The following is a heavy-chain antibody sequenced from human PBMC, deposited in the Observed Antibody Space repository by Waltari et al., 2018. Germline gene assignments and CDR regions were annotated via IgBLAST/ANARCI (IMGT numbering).Heavy chain of an antibody. CDR2: IYTSGST. V-gene: IGHV4-61*02. Sequence: QVQLQESGPGLVKPSQTLSLTCTVSGGSISSGSYYWSWIRQPAGKGLEWIGRIYTSGSTYYNPSLKSRVTISVDTSKNQFSLKLSSVTAADTAVYYCARDEGAADQEYFQHWGQGTLVTVSS. J-gene: IGHJ1*01. CDR1: GGSISSGSYY. D-gene: IGHD6-25*01. CDR3: ARDEGAADQEYFQH.